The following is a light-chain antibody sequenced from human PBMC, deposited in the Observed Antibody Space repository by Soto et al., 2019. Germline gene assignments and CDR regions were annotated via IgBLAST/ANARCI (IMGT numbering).Light chain of an antibody. CDR2: AAS. Sequence: IQLTQSPSSLSASVGDRVTITCRASQGINTFLAWYQQKAGKAPKLLIYAASTLQSGVPSRFSGSGSGTDFTLTISSLQSEDFATYYCQQSYTTPITFGQGTRLEIK. V-gene: IGKV1-9*01. CDR1: QGINTF. CDR3: QQSYTTPIT. J-gene: IGKJ5*01.